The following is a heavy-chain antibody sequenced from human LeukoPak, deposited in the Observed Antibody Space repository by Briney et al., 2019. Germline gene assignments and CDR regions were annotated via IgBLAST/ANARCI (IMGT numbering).Heavy chain of an antibody. CDR1: GFTFSSYA. J-gene: IGHJ4*02. V-gene: IGHV3-23*01. D-gene: IGHD3-22*01. Sequence: GGSLRLSCAASGFTFSSYAMSWVRQAPGKGLEWVSAISGSGDSTYYSDSVKGRFTTSRDNSKNTLYVQMNSLRAEDTAAYYCAKPLVSDYYDSSGYWGYWGQGTLVTVSS. CDR3: AKPLVSDYYDSSGYWGY. CDR2: ISGSGDST.